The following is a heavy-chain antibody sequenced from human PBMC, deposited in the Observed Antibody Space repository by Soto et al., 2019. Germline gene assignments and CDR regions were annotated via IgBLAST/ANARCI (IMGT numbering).Heavy chain of an antibody. J-gene: IGHJ5*02. Sequence: QLQLQESGPGLVEPSETLSLTCTVFGSPVTRTGSINGRTYCWAWIRQPPGKGLEWVGSIFHSGSTYYNPSLKSRVIISVDTPKNQFPLKLNSVTAADTAVYYCARFDIVPDLWGQGTLVTVS. CDR1: GSPVTRTGSINGRTYC. CDR3: ARFDIVPDL. V-gene: IGHV4-39*01. CDR2: IFHSGST. D-gene: IGHD2-21*01.